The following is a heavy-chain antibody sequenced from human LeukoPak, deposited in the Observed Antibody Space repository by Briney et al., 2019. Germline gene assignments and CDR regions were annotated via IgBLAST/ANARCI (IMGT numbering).Heavy chain of an antibody. CDR2: TYYRSKWYN. J-gene: IGHJ5*02. CDR1: VDSVSINSAA. D-gene: IGHD6-19*01. Sequence: SQTLSLTFAISVDSVSINSAAWNWIRQSPSRGLEWLGRTYYRSKWYNDYAVSVKSRITINPDTSKNQFSLQLNSVTPEDTAVYYCARGLEQWLVRWFDPWGQGTLVTVSS. V-gene: IGHV6-1*01. CDR3: ARGLEQWLVRWFDP.